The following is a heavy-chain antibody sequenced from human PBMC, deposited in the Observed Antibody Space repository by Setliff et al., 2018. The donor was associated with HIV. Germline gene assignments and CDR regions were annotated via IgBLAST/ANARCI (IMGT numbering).Heavy chain of an antibody. Sequence: GGSLRLSCVASGFTFSTFAMHWVRQAPGKGLEWVSVISYDGSKKQYADSVKGRFTVSRDNSKNTVYLQMNSLRVEDTAIYYCTKGVQRLRPYYFDSWGQGTLVTVSS. J-gene: IGHJ4*02. D-gene: IGHD4-17*01. CDR1: GFTFSTFA. CDR3: TKGVQRLRPYYFDS. CDR2: ISYDGSKK. V-gene: IGHV3-30*07.